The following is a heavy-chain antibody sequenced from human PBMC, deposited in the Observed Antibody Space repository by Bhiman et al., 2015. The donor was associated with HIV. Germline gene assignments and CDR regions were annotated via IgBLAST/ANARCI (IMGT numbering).Heavy chain of an antibody. CDR2: ISSSSSYI. J-gene: IGHJ3*02. Sequence: EEQLAESGGGLVKPGGSLRLSCAASGFTFSTYTMNWVRQAPGKGLEWVSSISSSSSYIYYADSVKGRFTISRDNAKNSLYLQMNSLRAEDTAVYYCAREENIVVVAHAFDIWGQGTMVTVSS. V-gene: IGHV3-21*03. CDR3: AREENIVVVAHAFDI. D-gene: IGHD2/OR15-2a*01. CDR1: GFTFSTYT.